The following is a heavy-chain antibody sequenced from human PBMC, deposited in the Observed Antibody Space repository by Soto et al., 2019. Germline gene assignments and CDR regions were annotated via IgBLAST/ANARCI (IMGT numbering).Heavy chain of an antibody. CDR2: ISSSSSTI. CDR3: ARDAYDYGDYGYYYYYMDV. Sequence: GGSLRLSCAASGFTFSSYSMNWVRQAPGKGLDWVSYISSSSSTIYYADSVKGRFTISRDNAKNSLYLQMNSLRAEDTAVYYCARDAYDYGDYGYYYYYMDVWGKGTTVTVSS. CDR1: GFTFSSYS. J-gene: IGHJ6*03. D-gene: IGHD4-17*01. V-gene: IGHV3-48*01.